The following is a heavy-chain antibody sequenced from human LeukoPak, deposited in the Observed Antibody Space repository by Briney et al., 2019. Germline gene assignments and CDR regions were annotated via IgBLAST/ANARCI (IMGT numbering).Heavy chain of an antibody. CDR1: GYTFTSYG. D-gene: IGHD3-22*01. CDR2: ISAYNGNT. J-gene: IGHJ3*02. Sequence: ASVKVSCKASGYTFTSYGISWVRQAPGQGLEWMGWISAYNGNTNYAQKLQGRVTMTTDTSTSTAYMELRSLRSDDTAVYCCARDFHPITMIVVVDAFDIWGQGTMVTVSS. CDR3: ARDFHPITMIVVVDAFDI. V-gene: IGHV1-18*01.